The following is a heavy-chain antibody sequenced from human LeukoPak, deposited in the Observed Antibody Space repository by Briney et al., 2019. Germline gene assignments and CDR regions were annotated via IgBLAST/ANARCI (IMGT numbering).Heavy chain of an antibody. CDR1: GGSISSGGYS. J-gene: IGHJ4*02. D-gene: IGHD3-9*01. CDR2: IYHSGST. CDR3: AGYDILTGYYTDY. Sequence: SQTLSLTCAVSGGSISSGGYSWGWIRQPPGKGLEWIGYIYHSGSTYYNPSRKSRVTISVDRSKNQFSLKLSSVTAADTAVYYCAGYDILTGYYTDYWGQGTLVTVSS. V-gene: IGHV4-30-2*01.